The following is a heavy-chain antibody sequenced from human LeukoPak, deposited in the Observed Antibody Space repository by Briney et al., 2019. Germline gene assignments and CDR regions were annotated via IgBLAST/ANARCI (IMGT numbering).Heavy chain of an antibody. CDR3: ASRDYFDY. CDR1: GFTVSNNY. V-gene: IGHV3-66*01. Sequence: GGSLRISCAASGFTVSNNYMSWVRQAPGKGLEWVSVIYSGGSTYYADSVKGRFTISRDNAKNSLYLQMNSLRDEDTAVYYCASRDYFDYWGQGTRVTVSS. CDR2: IYSGGST. J-gene: IGHJ4*02.